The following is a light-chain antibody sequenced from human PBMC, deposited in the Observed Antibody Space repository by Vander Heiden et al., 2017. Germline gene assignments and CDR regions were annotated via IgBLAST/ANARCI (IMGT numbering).Light chain of an antibody. CDR2: RNN. CDR3: AAWDDSLSAHVV. J-gene: IGLJ2*01. CDR1: SANTGSNY. V-gene: IGLV1-47*01. Sequence: QSVLTQPPSASRTPGQRVTISCSGSSANTGSNYGYGYQQRPGTAPKLLIYRNNQRPSGVPDRFSGSKSGTSASLAISGLRSEDEADYYCAAWDDSLSAHVVFGGGTKLTVL.